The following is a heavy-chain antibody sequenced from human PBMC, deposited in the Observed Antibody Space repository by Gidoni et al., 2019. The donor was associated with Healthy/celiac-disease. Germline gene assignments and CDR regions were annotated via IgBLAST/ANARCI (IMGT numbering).Heavy chain of an antibody. Sequence: QVQLVESGGGLVKPGGSLRLSCAASGFTFRDYYMSWIRQVPGKGLEWVSYISSSGSTIYYAASVKGRFTISRDNAKNSLYLQMNSLRAEDTAVYYCARHHYDPYYYYGMDVWGQGTTVTVSS. CDR1: GFTFRDYY. CDR2: ISSSGSTI. D-gene: IGHD5-12*01. J-gene: IGHJ6*02. CDR3: ARHHYDPYYYYGMDV. V-gene: IGHV3-11*01.